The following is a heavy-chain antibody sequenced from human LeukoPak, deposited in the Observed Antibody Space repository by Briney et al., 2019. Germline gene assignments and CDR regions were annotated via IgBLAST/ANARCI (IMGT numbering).Heavy chain of an antibody. J-gene: IGHJ4*02. D-gene: IGHD3-22*01. CDR1: GGTFSSYA. CDR2: IIPIFGTA. CDR3: ARDEVYYYDSSGYYLHY. Sequence: SVKVSCKASGGTFSSYAISWVRQAPGQGLEWMGGIIPIFGTANYAQKFQGRVTITADESTSTAYMELSSLRSEDTAVYYCARDEVYYYDSSGYYLHYWGQGTLVTVSS. V-gene: IGHV1-69*13.